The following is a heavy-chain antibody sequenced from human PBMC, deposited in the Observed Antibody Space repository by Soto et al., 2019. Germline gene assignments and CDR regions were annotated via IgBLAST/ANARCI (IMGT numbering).Heavy chain of an antibody. CDR1: GYSFTSYW. D-gene: IGHD4-17*01. CDR2: IYPGDSDT. J-gene: IGHJ4*02. V-gene: IGHV5-51*01. CDR3: ARHRLYGDSYFDY. Sequence: GESLKISCTGYGYSFTSYWIGWVRQMPGKGLEWMGIIYPGDSDTRYSPSFQGQVTISADKSIRTAYLQWSSLKASDSAMYYFARHRLYGDSYFDYWGQGTMVTVSS.